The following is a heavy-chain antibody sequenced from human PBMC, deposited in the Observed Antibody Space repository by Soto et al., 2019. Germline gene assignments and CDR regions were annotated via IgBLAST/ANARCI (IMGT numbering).Heavy chain of an antibody. V-gene: IGHV4-34*01. CDR3: ARVFYYYDSSGYYVYFDY. Sequence: PSETLSLTCAVYGGSFSGYYWSWIRQPPGKGLEWIGEINHSGSTNYNPSLKSRVTISVDTSKNQFSLKLSSVTAADTAVYYRARVFYYYDSSGYYVYFDYWGQGTLVTVSS. D-gene: IGHD3-22*01. CDR1: GGSFSGYY. CDR2: INHSGST. J-gene: IGHJ4*02.